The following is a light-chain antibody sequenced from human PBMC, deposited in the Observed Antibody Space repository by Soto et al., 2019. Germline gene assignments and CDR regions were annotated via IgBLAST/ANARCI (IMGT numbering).Light chain of an antibody. CDR1: QSISSY. CDR2: AAS. Sequence: DIQMTQSPSSLSASVGDRVTMTCRASQSISSYLNWFQQRLGKAPKLLIYAASSLQSGVPSRFSGSGSRTHFTLTITSLQPEDFGTYYCQQSYSPPPTFGQGTRLEIK. J-gene: IGKJ2*01. V-gene: IGKV1-39*01. CDR3: QQSYSPPPT.